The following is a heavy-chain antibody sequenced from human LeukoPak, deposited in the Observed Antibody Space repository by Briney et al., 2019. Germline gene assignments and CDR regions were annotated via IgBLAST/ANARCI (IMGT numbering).Heavy chain of an antibody. Sequence: SETLSLTCTVSGGSISSSYWSWIRQPPGKGLEWIGYLYYSGSTNYNPSLKSRVTISVDKSKNQFSLKLSSVTAADTAVYYCATTGVPGTFDYWGQGTLVTVSS. CDR2: LYYSGST. D-gene: IGHD7-27*01. J-gene: IGHJ4*02. V-gene: IGHV4-59*12. CDR1: GGSISSSY. CDR3: ATTGVPGTFDY.